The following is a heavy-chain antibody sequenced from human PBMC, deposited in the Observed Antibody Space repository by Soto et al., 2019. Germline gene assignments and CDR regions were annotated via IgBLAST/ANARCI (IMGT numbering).Heavy chain of an antibody. J-gene: IGHJ4*02. CDR3: ARGVDILTGYPYYFDY. CDR2: INHSGST. Sequence: SETLSLTCAVYGGSFSGYYWSWIRQPPGKGLEWIGEINHSGSTNYNPSLKSRVTISVDTSKNQFSLKLSSVTAADTAVYYCARGVDILTGYPYYFDYWGQGTLVTVSS. V-gene: IGHV4-34*01. D-gene: IGHD3-9*01. CDR1: GGSFSGYY.